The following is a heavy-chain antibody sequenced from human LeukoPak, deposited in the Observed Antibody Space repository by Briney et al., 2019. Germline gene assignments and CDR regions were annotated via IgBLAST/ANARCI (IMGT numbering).Heavy chain of an antibody. D-gene: IGHD6-6*01. V-gene: IGHV4-61*02. CDR3: AIAARPHYYFDY. CDR2: IYTCGST. Sequence: SETLSLTCTVSGGSISSGSYYWSWIRQPAGKGLEWIGRIYTCGSTNYNPSLKSRVTISVDTSKNQFSLKLSSVTAADTAVYYCAIAARPHYYFDYWGQGTLVTVSS. CDR1: GGSISSGSYY. J-gene: IGHJ4*02.